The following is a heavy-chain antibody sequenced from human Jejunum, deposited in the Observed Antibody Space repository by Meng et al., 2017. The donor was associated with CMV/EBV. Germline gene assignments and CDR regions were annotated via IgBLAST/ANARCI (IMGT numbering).Heavy chain of an antibody. CDR2: INLDGTEK. J-gene: IGHJ6*02. CDR1: YW. CDR3: AREGYCSSTSCQSYYYYGMDV. V-gene: IGHV3-7*01. D-gene: IGHD2-2*01. Sequence: YWMGWVRQAPGKGLEWVADINLDGTEKNYVDSVKGRFTIYRDNAKNSLYLQMNSLRPEDTAVYYCAREGYCSSTSCQSYYYYGMDVWGQGTTVTVSS.